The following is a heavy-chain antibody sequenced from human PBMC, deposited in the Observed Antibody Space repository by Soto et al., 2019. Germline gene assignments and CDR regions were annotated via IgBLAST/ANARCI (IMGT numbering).Heavy chain of an antibody. J-gene: IGHJ5*02. Sequence: LSLTCTVSGGSISSGGYYWSWIRQHPGKGLEWIGYIYHSGSTYYNPSLKSRVTISVDASENHFSLKLSSVTAADTAVYYCARVGPYCGGDCYSPPPWGQGTLVTVSS. CDR2: IYHSGST. CDR1: GGSISSGGYY. D-gene: IGHD2-21*02. V-gene: IGHV4-31*03. CDR3: ARVGPYCGGDCYSPPP.